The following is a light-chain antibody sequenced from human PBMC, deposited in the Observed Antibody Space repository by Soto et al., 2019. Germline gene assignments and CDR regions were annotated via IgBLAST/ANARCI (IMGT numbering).Light chain of an antibody. CDR2: EVS. Sequence: QSVLTQPASVSGSPGQSITISCTGTSSDVGGYNYVSWYQQHPGKAPKLMIYEVSNRPSGVPNRFSGSKSGNKASLTISGLQAEDEADYYCSSYTSSSTLVVFGGGTKLTVL. CDR3: SSYTSSSTLVV. V-gene: IGLV2-14*01. J-gene: IGLJ2*01. CDR1: SSDVGGYNY.